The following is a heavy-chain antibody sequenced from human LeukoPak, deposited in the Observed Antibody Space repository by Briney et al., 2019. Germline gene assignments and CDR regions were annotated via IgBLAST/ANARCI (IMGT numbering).Heavy chain of an antibody. V-gene: IGHV4-4*07. CDR3: ARAYKGTTSLNYYYYMDV. J-gene: IGHJ6*03. Sequence: SETLSLTCIVSGGSISSYYWSWIRQPAGKGLEWIGRIYTSGSTNYNPSLKSRVTMSLDTSNNQFSLKLSSVTAADTAVYYCARAYKGTTSLNYYYYMDVWGKGTTVTVSS. CDR2: IYTSGST. CDR1: GGSISSYY. D-gene: IGHD2-2*01.